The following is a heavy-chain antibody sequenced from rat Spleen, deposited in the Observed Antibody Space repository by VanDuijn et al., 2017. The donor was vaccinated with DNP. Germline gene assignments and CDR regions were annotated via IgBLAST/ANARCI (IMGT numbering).Heavy chain of an antibody. CDR2: ISYSGTI. V-gene: IGHV3-1*01. D-gene: IGHD1-4*01. J-gene: IGHJ4*01. Sequence: EVQLQESGPGLVKPSQSLSLTCSVTGYSITSNYWGWIRKFPGNKMEWMAYISYSGTIGYNPSLRSRISITRDTSKNQFFLQLHSVTTADTATYYCATGAPFMDAWGQGASVTVSS. CDR1: GYSITSNY. CDR3: ATGAPFMDA.